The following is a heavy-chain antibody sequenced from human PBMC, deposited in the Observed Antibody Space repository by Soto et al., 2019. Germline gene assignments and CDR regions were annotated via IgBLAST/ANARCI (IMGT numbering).Heavy chain of an antibody. CDR1: GFIFSSYA. Sequence: EVQLLESGGDLVQPGGSLRLSCAASGFIFSSYAMSWVRQAPGKGLEWVSAMSGSGDNAYYADSVKGRFTIARGNSKNLLTLQMKSLRAEDTAIYYCARFFAAGTRGYLDSWGQGTLVTVSS. J-gene: IGHJ4*02. CDR2: MSGSGDNA. CDR3: ARFFAAGTRGYLDS. V-gene: IGHV3-23*01. D-gene: IGHD3-3*01.